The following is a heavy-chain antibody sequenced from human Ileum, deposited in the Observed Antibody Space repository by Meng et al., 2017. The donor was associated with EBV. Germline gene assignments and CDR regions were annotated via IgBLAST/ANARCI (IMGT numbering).Heavy chain of an antibody. J-gene: IGHJ5*02. CDR3: ATSRIAKFDR. V-gene: IGHV6-1*01. Sequence: QFQWQESGPGLVQPSQSLSLSCVSSGDSVSSDKTAWNWIRQSPSRGLEWLGRTYRRSRWYYDYALSVKSRINISPDTSKNQVSLQLNSVTDEDTGIYYCATSRIAKFDRWGQGTLVTVSS. CDR1: GDSVSSDKTA. CDR2: TYRRSRWYY.